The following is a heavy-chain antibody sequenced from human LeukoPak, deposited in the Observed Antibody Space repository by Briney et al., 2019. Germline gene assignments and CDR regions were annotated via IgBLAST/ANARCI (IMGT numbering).Heavy chain of an antibody. V-gene: IGHV1-18*01. J-gene: IGHJ4*02. CDR2: YNGNT. CDR3: ARDFGYCSSTSCRPFDY. D-gene: IGHD2-2*03. Sequence: YNGNTNYAQKLQGRVTMTTDTSTSTAYMELRSLRSDDTAVYYCARDFGYCSSTSCRPFDYWGQGTLVTVSS.